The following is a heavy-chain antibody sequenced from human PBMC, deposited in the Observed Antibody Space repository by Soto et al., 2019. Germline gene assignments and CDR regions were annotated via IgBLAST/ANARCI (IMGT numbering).Heavy chain of an antibody. V-gene: IGHV3-30-3*01. J-gene: IGHJ6*02. CDR2: ISYDGSNK. D-gene: IGHD2-8*01. CDR3: AREGRYFTNGVCYNYYDGMDV. Sequence: PGGSLRLSCAASGFTFSSYAMHWVRQAPGKGLEWVAVISYDGSNKYYADSVKGRFTISRDNSKNTLYLQMNSLRAEDTAVYYCAREGRYFTNGVCYNYYDGMDVWGQGTTVTVSS. CDR1: GFTFSSYA.